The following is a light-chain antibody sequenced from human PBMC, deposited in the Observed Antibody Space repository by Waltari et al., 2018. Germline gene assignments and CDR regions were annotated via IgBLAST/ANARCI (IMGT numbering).Light chain of an antibody. CDR3: QQYGDSSPVVT. CDR1: QSVSSSS. CDR2: GAS. V-gene: IGKV3-20*01. Sequence: EIVLTQSPGTLSLSPGERATLSCRASQSVSSSSLAWYQQRPGQPPRLLVFGASIRATGIPYRFSGSGSGTDVTLTINILEPEDFAVYYCQQYGDSSPVVTFGGGT. J-gene: IGKJ4*01.